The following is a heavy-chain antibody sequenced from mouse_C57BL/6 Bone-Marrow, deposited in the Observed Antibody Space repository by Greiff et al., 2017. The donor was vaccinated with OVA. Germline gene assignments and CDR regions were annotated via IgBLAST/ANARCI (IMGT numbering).Heavy chain of an antibody. CDR1: GYTFTSYW. D-gene: IGHD2-10*01. V-gene: IGHV1-69*01. CDR3: ARGSSYGNYVDFDY. CDR2: IDPSDSYT. Sequence: QVQLQQSGAELVMPGASVKLSCKASGYTFTSYWMHWVKQRPGQGLEWIGEIDPSDSYTNYNQKFKGKSTLTVDKSSSTAYMQLSSLTSEDSAVYYCARGSSYGNYVDFDYWGQGTTLTVSS. J-gene: IGHJ2*01.